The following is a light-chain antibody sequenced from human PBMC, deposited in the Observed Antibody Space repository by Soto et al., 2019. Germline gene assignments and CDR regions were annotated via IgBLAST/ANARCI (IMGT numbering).Light chain of an antibody. V-gene: IGKV1-5*01. CDR1: ESIATW. J-gene: IGKJ2*01. CDR2: DAS. CDR3: HQYNSY. Sequence: DVHMIQSPSTLSASVGDRVTITCRASESIATWLAWYQQKLGQAPKLLIYDASRLESGVPSRFSGGGSGTEFTLTISGLQPEDFATYYCHQYNSYFGPGTKLEI.